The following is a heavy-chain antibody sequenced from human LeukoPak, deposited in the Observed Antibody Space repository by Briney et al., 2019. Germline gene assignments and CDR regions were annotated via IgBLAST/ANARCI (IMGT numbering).Heavy chain of an antibody. J-gene: IGHJ4*02. D-gene: IGHD2-2*01. Sequence: PSETLSLTCAVYGGSFSVYYWTWIRQPPGKGLEWFGEITHSGSHNYNPSLKSRVTISVDTSKNQFSLKLSSETAADTAVYYCARGDTSWDYWGQGTLVTVSS. CDR3: ARGDTSWDY. CDR1: GGSFSVYY. V-gene: IGHV4-34*01. CDR2: ITHSGSH.